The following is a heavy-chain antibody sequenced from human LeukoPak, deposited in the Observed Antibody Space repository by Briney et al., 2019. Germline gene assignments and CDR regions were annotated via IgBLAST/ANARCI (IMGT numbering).Heavy chain of an antibody. CDR3: AKVMPPGRIRFYSYYMDV. CDR2: ISGSGGST. Sequence: GGSLRLSCAASGFAFSSYAMSWVRQAPGKGLEWVSAISGSGGSTYYADSVKGRFTISRDNSKNTLYLQMNSLRAEDTAVYYCAKVMPPGRIRFYSYYMDVWGKGTTVTVS. V-gene: IGHV3-23*01. D-gene: IGHD2-15*01. J-gene: IGHJ6*03. CDR1: GFAFSSYA.